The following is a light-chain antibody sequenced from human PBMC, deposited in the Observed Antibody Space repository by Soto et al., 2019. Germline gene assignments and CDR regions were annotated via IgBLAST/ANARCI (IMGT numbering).Light chain of an antibody. J-gene: IGLJ2*01. CDR3: ISYTSSSTLAA. CDR1: SSDVGGYNY. Sequence: QSALTQPASVSGSPGQSITISCTGTSSDVGGYNYVSWYQQHPGKAPKLMIYDVSNRPSGVYHRFSGSKSGNTASLTSAGLQAEDEADYYCISYTSSSTLAAFGGGTKLTVL. V-gene: IGLV2-14*03. CDR2: DVS.